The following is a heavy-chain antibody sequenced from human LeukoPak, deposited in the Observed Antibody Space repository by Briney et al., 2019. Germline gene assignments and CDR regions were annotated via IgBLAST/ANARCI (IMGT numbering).Heavy chain of an antibody. CDR1: GFTFSNAW. CDR3: AREYSVVHAFDI. V-gene: IGHV3-30-3*01. J-gene: IGHJ3*02. Sequence: GGSLRLSCAASGFTFSNAWMSWVRQAPGKGLEWVAVISYDGSNKYYADSVKGRFTISRDNSKNTLYLQMNSLRAEDTAVYYCAREYSVVHAFDIWGQGTMVTVSS. D-gene: IGHD2-21*01. CDR2: ISYDGSNK.